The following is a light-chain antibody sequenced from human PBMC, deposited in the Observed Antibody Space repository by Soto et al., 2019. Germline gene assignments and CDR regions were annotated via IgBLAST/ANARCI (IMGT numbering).Light chain of an antibody. J-gene: IGKJ5*01. CDR2: GAS. V-gene: IGKV3-20*01. CDR1: QSVSSRF. CDR3: QQYGSAQIT. Sequence: ESVLTQFPGTLSFSPRERDTLSCQPSQSVSSRFLAWYPQNPGQAPRLLIYGASGRATGVSDRFSGSGSGTDFTLTISRLEPEDFAVYYCQQYGSAQITFGQGTRLENK.